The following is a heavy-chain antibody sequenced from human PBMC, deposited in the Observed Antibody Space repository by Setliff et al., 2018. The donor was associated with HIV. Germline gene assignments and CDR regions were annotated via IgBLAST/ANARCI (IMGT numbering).Heavy chain of an antibody. Sequence: SETLSLTCAVYGESFSGYYWTWIRQPAGKGLEWLGEINHSGRARYNPSLKSRVTILVDTSKSQFSLKLISVTAADTAVYYCARQPLSRRRGTAVTTVGAFDIWGQGTKVTVSS. CDR3: ARQPLSRRRGTAVTTVGAFDI. D-gene: IGHD4-17*01. J-gene: IGHJ3*02. V-gene: IGHV4-34*01. CDR2: INHSGRA. CDR1: GESFSGYY.